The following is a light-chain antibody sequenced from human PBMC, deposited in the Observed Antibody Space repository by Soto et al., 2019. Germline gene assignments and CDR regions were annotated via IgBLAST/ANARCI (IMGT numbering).Light chain of an antibody. CDR1: QSVSSSF. Sequence: EIVLTQSPGTLSLSPGERATLSCRASQSVSSSFLAWYQQKPGQAPRLLIYGASSRATGIPDRFSGSGSGTXXXXXXXRLETEDVAVYYCQQYDSSPLTFGGGTKVEIK. CDR3: QQYDSSPLT. V-gene: IGKV3-20*01. CDR2: GAS. J-gene: IGKJ4*01.